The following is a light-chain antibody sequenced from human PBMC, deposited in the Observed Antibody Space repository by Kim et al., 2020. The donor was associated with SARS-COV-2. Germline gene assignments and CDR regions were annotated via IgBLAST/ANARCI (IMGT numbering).Light chain of an antibody. Sequence: LGQTVRITCQGDSLRSYYASWYQQKPGQAPVLVIYGKNNRPSGIPDRFSGSSSGNTASLTITGAQAEDEADYYCNSRDSSGNSVVFGGGTQLTVL. J-gene: IGLJ2*01. V-gene: IGLV3-19*01. CDR3: NSRDSSGNSVV. CDR1: SLRSYY. CDR2: GKN.